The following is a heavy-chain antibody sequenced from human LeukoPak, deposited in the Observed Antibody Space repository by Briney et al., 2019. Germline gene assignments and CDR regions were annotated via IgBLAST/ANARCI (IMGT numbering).Heavy chain of an antibody. Sequence: PSETLSLTCAVYGGSFSGYYWSWIRQPPGKGLEWIGEINHSGSTNYNPSLKSRVTISVDTSKNQFSLKLSSVTAADTAVYYCARGRRSLDPWGQGTLVTVSS. J-gene: IGHJ5*02. V-gene: IGHV4-34*01. CDR3: ARGRRSLDP. CDR1: GGSFSGYY. CDR2: INHSGST.